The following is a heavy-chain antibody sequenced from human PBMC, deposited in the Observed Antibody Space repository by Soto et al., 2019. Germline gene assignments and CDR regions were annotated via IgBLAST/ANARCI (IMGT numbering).Heavy chain of an antibody. Sequence: SETLSLTCTVSGGSISSSSYYWGWIRQPPGKGLEWIGSIYYSGSTYYNPSLKSRVTISVDTSKNQFSLKLSSVTAADTAVYYCARDVYDSSGYYYYFDYWGQGTLVTVSS. J-gene: IGHJ4*02. CDR1: GGSISSSSYY. V-gene: IGHV4-39*07. CDR3: ARDVYDSSGYYYYFDY. D-gene: IGHD3-22*01. CDR2: IYYSGST.